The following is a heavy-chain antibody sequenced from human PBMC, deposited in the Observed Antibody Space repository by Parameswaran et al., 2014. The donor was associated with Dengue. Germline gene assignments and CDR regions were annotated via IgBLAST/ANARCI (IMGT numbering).Heavy chain of an antibody. CDR3: ARDASISSP. V-gene: IGHV3-21*01. J-gene: IGHJ5*02. D-gene: IGHD3-3*02. CDR2: ISSSSSYI. Sequence: WIRQPPGKGLEWVSSISSSSSYIYYADSVKGRFTISRDNAKNSLYPQMNSLRAEDTAVYYCARDASISSPWGQGTLVTVSS.